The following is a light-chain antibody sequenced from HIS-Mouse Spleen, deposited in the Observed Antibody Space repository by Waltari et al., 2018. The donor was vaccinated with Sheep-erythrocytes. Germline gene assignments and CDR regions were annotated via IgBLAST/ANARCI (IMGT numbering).Light chain of an antibody. CDR2: EGS. V-gene: IGLV2-23*01. CDR1: SSDVGSYNL. J-gene: IGLJ2*01. Sequence: QSALTQPASVSGSPGQSITISCTGTSSDVGSYNLVSWYQQHPGKAPKLMIYEGSKRPSGVSNRFSGSKSRNTASLTISVLQAEDEADYYCCSYAGSSTLVFGGGTKLTVL. CDR3: CSYAGSSTLV.